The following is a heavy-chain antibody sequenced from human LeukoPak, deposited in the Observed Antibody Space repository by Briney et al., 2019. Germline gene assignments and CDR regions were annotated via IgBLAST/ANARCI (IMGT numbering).Heavy chain of an antibody. J-gene: IGHJ4*02. CDR2: IYYSGST. CDR3: ARHVTYYYDSGIISHFDY. D-gene: IGHD3-22*01. Sequence: TSETLSLTCTVSGGSISSSSYYWGWIRQPPGKGLEWIGSIYYSGSTYYNPSLKSRVTISVDTSKNQFSLKLSSVTAADTAVYYCARHVTYYYDSGIISHFDYWGQGTLVTVSS. CDR1: GGSISSSSYY. V-gene: IGHV4-39*01.